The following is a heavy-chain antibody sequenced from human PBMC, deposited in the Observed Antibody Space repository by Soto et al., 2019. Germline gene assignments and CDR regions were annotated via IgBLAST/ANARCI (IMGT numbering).Heavy chain of an antibody. D-gene: IGHD5-18*01. CDR2: INSDGSST. V-gene: IGHV3-74*01. Sequence: GSLRLSCAASGFTFSSYWMHWVRQAPGKGLVWVSRINSDGSSTSYADSVKGRFTISRDNAKNTLYLQMNGLRAEDTAVYYCARDLGSDTAMVYYYYYYGMDVWGQGTTVTVSS. J-gene: IGHJ6*02. CDR1: GFTFSSYW. CDR3: ARDLGSDTAMVYYYYYYGMDV.